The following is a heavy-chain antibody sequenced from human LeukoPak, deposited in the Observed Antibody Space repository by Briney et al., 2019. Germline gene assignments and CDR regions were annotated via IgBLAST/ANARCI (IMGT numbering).Heavy chain of an antibody. V-gene: IGHV4-4*07. CDR3: ARTTYYDFWSGYYFGSYYYYMDV. Sequence: SETLSLTCTVSGGSISSYYWSWIRQPAGKGLEWIGRIYTSGSTNYNPSLKSRVTMSVDTSKNQFSLKLSSVTAADTAVYYCARTTYYDFWSGYYFGSYYYYMDVWGKGTTVIVSS. CDR2: IYTSGST. CDR1: GGSISSYY. J-gene: IGHJ6*03. D-gene: IGHD3-3*01.